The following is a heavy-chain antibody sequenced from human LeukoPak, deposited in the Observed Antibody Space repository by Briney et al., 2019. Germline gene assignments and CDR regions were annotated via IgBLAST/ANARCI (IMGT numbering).Heavy chain of an antibody. J-gene: IGHJ4*02. V-gene: IGHV1-18*01. CDR3: ATPGQPVVRGVTLDY. CDR2: ISAYNGNT. Sequence: GASVKVSCKASGYTFTSYGISWVRQAPGQGLEWMGWISAYNGNTNYAQKLQGRVTMTEDTSTDTAYMELSSLRSEDTAVYYCATPGQPVVRGVTLDYWGQGTLVTVSS. CDR1: GYTFTSYG. D-gene: IGHD3-10*01.